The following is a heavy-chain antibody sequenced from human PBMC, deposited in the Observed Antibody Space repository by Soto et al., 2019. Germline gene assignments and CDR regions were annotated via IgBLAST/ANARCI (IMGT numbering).Heavy chain of an antibody. J-gene: IGHJ4*02. CDR3: ARALPRIATSREGDY. Sequence: QVQLVQSGAEVKKPGASVKISCKASGYTFTSYYMHWMRQAPGQGLEWMGIINPSGGSTSYAQKFQGRVTMTGDTSTNTVYMELSSLRSEDTAVYYCARALPRIATSREGDYWGQGTLVTVSS. D-gene: IGHD6-13*01. V-gene: IGHV1-46*01. CDR2: INPSGGST. CDR1: GYTFTSYY.